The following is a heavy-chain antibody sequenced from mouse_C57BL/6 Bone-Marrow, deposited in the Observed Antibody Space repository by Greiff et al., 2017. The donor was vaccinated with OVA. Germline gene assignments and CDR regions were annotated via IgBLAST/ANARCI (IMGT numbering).Heavy chain of an antibody. CDR2: IYIGNGYT. CDR1: GYTFTSYG. J-gene: IGHJ1*03. CDR3: AIYYYGSSYWYFDV. Sequence: EVQLVESGAELVRPGSSVKMSCKTSGYTFTSYGINWVKQRPGQGLEWIGYIYIGNGYTEYNEKFKGKATLTSDTSSSTAYMQLSSLTSEDSAIYFCAIYYYGSSYWYFDVWGTGTTVTVSS. D-gene: IGHD1-1*01. V-gene: IGHV1-58*01.